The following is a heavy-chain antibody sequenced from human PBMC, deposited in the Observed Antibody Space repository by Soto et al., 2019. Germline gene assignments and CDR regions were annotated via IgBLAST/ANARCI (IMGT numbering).Heavy chain of an antibody. Sequence: QVQLVQSGAEVKKPGSSVKVSCKASGGTFSNYAISWVRQSPGQGLEWVGGIIPIFGTTNFAQKFQGRVTITADESTTTAYMELSGLRSEDTAMYYCARDGGRDGYFGNWLDPWGQGTLVTVSS. CDR3: ARDGGRDGYFGNWLDP. D-gene: IGHD5-12*01. CDR2: IIPIFGTT. CDR1: GGTFSNYA. J-gene: IGHJ5*02. V-gene: IGHV1-69*12.